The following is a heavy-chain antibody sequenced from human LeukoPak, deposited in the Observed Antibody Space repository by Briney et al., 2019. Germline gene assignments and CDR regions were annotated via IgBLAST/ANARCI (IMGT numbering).Heavy chain of an antibody. CDR1: GYTFTGYY. Sequence: GASVKVSCKASGYTFTGYYMHWVRQAPGQGLEWMGWINPNSGGTNYAQTFQGRVTMTRDTSISTAYMELSRLRSDDTAVYYCALGATSIADDTLRLDVWGQGTTVTVSS. J-gene: IGHJ6*02. V-gene: IGHV1-2*02. CDR2: INPNSGGT. D-gene: IGHD6-6*01. CDR3: ALGATSIADDTLRLDV.